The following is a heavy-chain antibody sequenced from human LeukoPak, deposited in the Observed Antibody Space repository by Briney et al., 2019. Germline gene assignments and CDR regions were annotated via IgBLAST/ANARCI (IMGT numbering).Heavy chain of an antibody. V-gene: IGHV4-4*02. Sequence: SGTLSLTCAVSGGSISSSNWWSWVRPPPGKGLEWIGEIYHSGSTNYNPSLKSRVTISVDKSKNQFSLKLRSVTAADTAVYYCARWNVVVPAASHDAFDIWGQGTMVTVSS. J-gene: IGHJ3*02. CDR3: ARWNVVVPAASHDAFDI. D-gene: IGHD2-2*01. CDR1: GGSISSSNW. CDR2: IYHSGST.